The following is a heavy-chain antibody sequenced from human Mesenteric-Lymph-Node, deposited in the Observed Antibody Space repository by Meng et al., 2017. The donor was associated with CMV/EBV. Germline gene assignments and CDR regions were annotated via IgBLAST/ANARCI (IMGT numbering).Heavy chain of an antibody. V-gene: IGHV4-34*01. J-gene: IGHJ4*02. CDR1: GGSFSAYY. Sequence: QVQLQQWGAGLLKPSETLSLTCAVYGGSFSAYYWSWIRQPPGKGLEWIGEINHSGSTNYNPSLKSRITISVDTSKNQFSLKLTSVTAADTAVYFCASLAPLNNTKDKIPSVYWGQGTLVIVSS. CDR3: ASLAPLNNTKDKIPSVY. D-gene: IGHD1-14*01. CDR2: INHSGST.